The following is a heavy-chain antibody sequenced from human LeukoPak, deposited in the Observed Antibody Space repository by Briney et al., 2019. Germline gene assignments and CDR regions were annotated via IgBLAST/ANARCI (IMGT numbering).Heavy chain of an antibody. J-gene: IGHJ5*02. Sequence: GGSLRLSCAASGFTVSSNYMSWVRQAPGKGLEWVSVIYSGGSTYYADSVKGRFTISRDNSKNTLYLQMNSLRAEDTAVYYCARIGTMIVDSSYNWFDPWGQGTLVTVSS. CDR1: GFTVSSNY. CDR3: ARIGTMIVDSSYNWFDP. V-gene: IGHV3-66*01. CDR2: IYSGGST. D-gene: IGHD3-22*01.